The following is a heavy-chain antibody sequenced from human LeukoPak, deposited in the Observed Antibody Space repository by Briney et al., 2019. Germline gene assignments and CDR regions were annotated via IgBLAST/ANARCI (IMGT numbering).Heavy chain of an antibody. CDR3: AKALERRIYYYGMDV. V-gene: IGHV3-9*01. CDR1: GFTFDDYA. CDR2: ISWNSGSI. Sequence: PGGSLRLSCAASGFTFDDYAMHWVRQAPGKGLEWVSGISWNSGSIGYADSVKGRFTISRDNAKNSLYPQMNSLRAEDTALYYCAKALERRIYYYGMDVWGQGTTVTVSS. J-gene: IGHJ6*02. D-gene: IGHD1-1*01.